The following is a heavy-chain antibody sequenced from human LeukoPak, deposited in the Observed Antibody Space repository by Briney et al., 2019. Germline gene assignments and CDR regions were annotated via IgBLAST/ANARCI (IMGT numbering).Heavy chain of an antibody. CDR2: ISGSGGST. J-gene: IGHJ4*02. D-gene: IGHD3-3*01. V-gene: IGHV3-23*01. CDR3: AKETYYDFWSGYPVYFDY. Sequence: PGGSLRLSCAASGFTFSSYAMSWVRQAPGKGLEWVSAISGSGGSTYYADSVKGRFTISRDNSKNTLYLQMNSLRAEDTAVYYCAKETYYDFWSGYPVYFDYWGQGTLVTVSS. CDR1: GFTFSSYA.